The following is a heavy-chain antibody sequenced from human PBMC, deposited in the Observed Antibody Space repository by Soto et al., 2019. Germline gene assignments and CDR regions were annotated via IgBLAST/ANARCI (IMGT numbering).Heavy chain of an antibody. CDR2: ISGSGGST. J-gene: IGHJ5*02. CDR1: GFTFSSYA. V-gene: IGHV3-23*01. D-gene: IGHD2-2*01. CDR3: AKALGGYYCSSTSCYRSNWFDP. Sequence: GGSLRLSCAASGFTFSSYAMSWVRQAPGKGLEWVSAISGSGGSTYYADSVKGRFTISRDNSKNTLYLQMNSLRAEDTAVYYCAKALGGYYCSSTSCYRSNWFDPWGQGTLVTVSS.